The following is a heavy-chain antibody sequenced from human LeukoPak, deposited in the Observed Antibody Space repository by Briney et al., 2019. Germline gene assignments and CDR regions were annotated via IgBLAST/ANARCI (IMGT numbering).Heavy chain of an antibody. CDR1: GFIFGDYY. D-gene: IGHD1-26*01. V-gene: IGHV3-11*01. CDR2: FSSPGRTI. J-gene: IGHJ4*02. Sequence: GGSLRLSCEGSGFIFGDYYINWIRQAPGKGLEWLSYFSSPGRTIYYADSVKGRFTVSRDNANTSLFLQMNGLRAEVTGVYYCARENKVAPGSITTTGFFDYWGQGTLVTVSS. CDR3: ARENKVAPGSITTTGFFDY.